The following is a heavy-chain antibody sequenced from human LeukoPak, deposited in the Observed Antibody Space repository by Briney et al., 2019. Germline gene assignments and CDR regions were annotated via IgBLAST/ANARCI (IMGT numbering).Heavy chain of an antibody. J-gene: IGHJ4*02. CDR3: ARDDSTSLFDY. D-gene: IGHD3-22*01. V-gene: IGHV3-21*01. Sequence: GGSLRLSCAASGFTFSSYAMSWVRQAPGKGLEWVSSISSSSSYIYYADSVKGRFTISRDNAKNSLYLQMNSLRAEDTAVYYCARDDSTSLFDYWGQGTLVTVSS. CDR2: ISSSSSYI. CDR1: GFTFSSYA.